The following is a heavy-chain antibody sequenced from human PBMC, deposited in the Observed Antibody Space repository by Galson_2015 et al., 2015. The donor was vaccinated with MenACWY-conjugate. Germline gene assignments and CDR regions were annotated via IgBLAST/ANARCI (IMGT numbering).Heavy chain of an antibody. J-gene: IGHJ3*02. V-gene: IGHV4-39*01. D-gene: IGHD2-15*01. Sequence: NPSLKSRITTSVDKSKSQFSLNLASVTAADTAVYYCARRRPRDIGGGFDIWGQGTLVTVSS. CDR3: ARRRPRDIGGGFDI.